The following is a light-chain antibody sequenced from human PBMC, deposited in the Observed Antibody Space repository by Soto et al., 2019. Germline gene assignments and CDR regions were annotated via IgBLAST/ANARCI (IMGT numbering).Light chain of an antibody. V-gene: IGKV3-20*01. J-gene: IGKJ5*01. CDR2: GSS. Sequence: EILLTHSPCSLSLSPGEIAALSCGAIRSVSSSFLAWYQQKVGHAPRLLSYGSSSRATGIPDRFSGSGSGTDFTLTISRLEPEDFAVYYCQQYGNSPITFGQGTRLEI. CDR1: RSVSSSF. CDR3: QQYGNSPIT.